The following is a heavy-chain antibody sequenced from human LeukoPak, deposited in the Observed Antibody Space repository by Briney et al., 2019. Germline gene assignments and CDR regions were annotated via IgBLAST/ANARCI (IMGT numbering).Heavy chain of an antibody. V-gene: IGHV4-61*02. D-gene: IGHD5-12*01. J-gene: IGHJ4*02. CDR2: IYTSEST. Sequence: PSETLSLTCTVSGGSISSGSYYWRWIRQPAGRGLGWIGRIYTSESTHYNPSLKSRDTISVDTSNNQFSLKLSSVTAAGPAVYYCARGYSGYDSTNIDYWGQGTLVTVSS. CDR1: GGSISSGSYY. CDR3: ARGYSGYDSTNIDY.